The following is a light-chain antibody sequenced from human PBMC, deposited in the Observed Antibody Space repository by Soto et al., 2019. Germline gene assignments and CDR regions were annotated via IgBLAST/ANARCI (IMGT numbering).Light chain of an antibody. J-gene: IGLJ2*01. CDR1: SSDVGSYNL. V-gene: IGLV2-23*01. Sequence: QSALTQPASVSGSPGQSITISCTGTSSDVGSYNLVSWYQQHPGKAPKLMIYEGSKRPSGVSNRFSGSKSGNTASLTISGLQVEYEADYYCCSYAGSSTHVVFGGGTQLTVL. CDR3: CSYAGSSTHVV. CDR2: EGS.